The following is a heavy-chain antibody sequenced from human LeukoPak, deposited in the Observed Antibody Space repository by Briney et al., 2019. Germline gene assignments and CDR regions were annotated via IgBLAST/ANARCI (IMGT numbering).Heavy chain of an antibody. CDR1: GYTFTSYY. CDR2: INPSGGST. V-gene: IGHV1-46*01. J-gene: IGHJ4*02. CDR3: ARAAAAGTVDY. D-gene: IGHD6-13*01. Sequence: GASVKVSCKAPGYTFTSYYMHWVRQAPGQGLEWMGIINPSGGSTSYAQKFQGGVTMTRDTSTSTVYMELSSLRSEDTAVYYCARAAAAGTVDYWGQGTLVTVSS.